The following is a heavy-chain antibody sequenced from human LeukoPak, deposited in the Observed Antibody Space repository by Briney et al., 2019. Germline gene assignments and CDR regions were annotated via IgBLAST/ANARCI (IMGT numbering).Heavy chain of an antibody. CDR3: AHYGDYRLMYYFDY. J-gene: IGHJ4*02. Sequence: SGPTLVKPTPTLTLTCTFSGFSLSTSGVGVGWIRQPPGKALEWLALFYWNDDNRYSPSPKSRLTITKDTSKNQVVLKMTNMDPVDTATYYCAHYGDYRLMYYFDYWGQGTLVTVSS. CDR2: FYWNDDN. V-gene: IGHV2-5*01. CDR1: GFSLSTSGVG. D-gene: IGHD4-17*01.